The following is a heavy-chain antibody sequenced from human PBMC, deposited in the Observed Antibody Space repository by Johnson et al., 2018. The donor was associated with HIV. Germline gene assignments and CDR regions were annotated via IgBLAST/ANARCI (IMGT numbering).Heavy chain of an antibody. J-gene: IGHJ3*02. CDR1: GFTFSSYA. CDR3: AKNPTRYSYGYDAFDI. CDR2: ISGSGGST. D-gene: IGHD5-18*01. Sequence: VQLVESGGGLVQPGGSLRLSCAASGFTFSSYAMSWVRQAPGKGLEWVSTISGSGGSTYYADSVKGRFTISRDNSKNTLYLQMNSLRAEDTAVYYCAKNPTRYSYGYDAFDIWGQGTMVTVSS. V-gene: IGHV3-23*04.